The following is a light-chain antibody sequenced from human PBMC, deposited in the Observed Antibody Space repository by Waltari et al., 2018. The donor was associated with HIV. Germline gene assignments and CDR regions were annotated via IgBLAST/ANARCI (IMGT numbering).Light chain of an antibody. V-gene: IGLV1-47*02. CDR3: AVWDDRLSGRL. CDR1: TSTVRQNY. J-gene: IGLJ2*01. Sequence: QSVLAQPRSVSGTPGPTVNISCSGSTSTVRQNYVYWYQQVTGVAPKLLIYSNNQRPSGVPDRFSGSKSGTSASLAISGLRTEDEAEYYCAVWDDRLSGRLFGGGTKVTVL. CDR2: SNN.